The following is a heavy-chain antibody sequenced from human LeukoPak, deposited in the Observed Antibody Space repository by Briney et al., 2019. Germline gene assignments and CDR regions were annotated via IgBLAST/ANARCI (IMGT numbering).Heavy chain of an antibody. J-gene: IGHJ3*02. CDR3: ARAHTIFGVANAFDI. CDR2: IYYSGST. V-gene: IGHV4-59*01. D-gene: IGHD3-3*01. CDR1: GGSFSGYY. Sequence: SETLSLTCAVYGGSFSGYYWSWIRQPPGKGLEWIGYIYYSGSTNYNPSLKSRVTISVDTSKNQFSLKLSSVTAADAAVYYCARAHTIFGVANAFDIWGQGTMVTVSS.